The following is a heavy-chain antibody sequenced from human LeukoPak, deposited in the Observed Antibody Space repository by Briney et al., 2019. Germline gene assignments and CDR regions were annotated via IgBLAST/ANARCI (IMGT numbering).Heavy chain of an antibody. CDR3: ARDPGNNYFDY. Sequence: GGSLRLSCVVSGFTVSSNYMSWVRQAPGKGLEWVSVIYSGGSTYFADSVKGRFIISRDNSKNTLYLQMNSLRVEDTALYYCARDPGNNYFDYWGQGALVTVSS. CDR2: IYSGGST. J-gene: IGHJ4*02. D-gene: IGHD2/OR15-2a*01. V-gene: IGHV3-66*01. CDR1: GFTVSSNY.